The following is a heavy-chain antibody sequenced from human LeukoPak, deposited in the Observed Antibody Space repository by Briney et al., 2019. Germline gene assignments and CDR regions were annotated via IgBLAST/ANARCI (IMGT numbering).Heavy chain of an antibody. D-gene: IGHD6-19*01. CDR2: ISGSGANT. V-gene: IGHV3-23*01. CDR3: AKDLVVAVASS. Sequence: GGSLRLSCAASGFTFSTYAMSWVRQAPGKGLEWVSTISGSGANTYYADSVRGRFTISRDNSRNTLYLHMNSLRAEDTAVYYCAKDLVVAVASSWGQGTLVTVSS. CDR1: GFTFSTYA. J-gene: IGHJ4*02.